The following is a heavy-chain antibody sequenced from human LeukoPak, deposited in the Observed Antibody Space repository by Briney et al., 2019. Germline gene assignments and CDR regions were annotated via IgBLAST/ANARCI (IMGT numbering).Heavy chain of an antibody. V-gene: IGHV3-23*01. CDR1: GFTFSSYT. D-gene: IGHD7-27*01. J-gene: IGHJ4*02. CDR2: ITTSDGNA. Sequence: GGSLRLSCAASGFTFSSYTMSWVRQAPGKGLEWVSTITTSDGNAYYADSVKGRFTVSRDNSKNTLFLQMNSLRAEDTAVYYCAKDGGLWVSAHWGDSWGRGTLVTVSS. CDR3: AKDGGLWVSAHWGDS.